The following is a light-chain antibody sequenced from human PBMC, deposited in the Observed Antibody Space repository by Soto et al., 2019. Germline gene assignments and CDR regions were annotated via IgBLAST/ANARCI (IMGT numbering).Light chain of an antibody. CDR2: DAS. V-gene: IGKV3-11*01. CDR1: QSVSSN. Sequence: EIVMTQSPATLSVSPGERATLSCRASQSVSSNLAWYQQKPGQAPRLLIYDASNRATGIPARFSGSGSGTDFTLTISSLEPEDFAVYYCQQRKTFGQGTKVDI. CDR3: QQRKT. J-gene: IGKJ1*01.